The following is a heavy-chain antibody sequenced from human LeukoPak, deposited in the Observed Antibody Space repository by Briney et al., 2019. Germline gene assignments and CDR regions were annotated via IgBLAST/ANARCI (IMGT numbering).Heavy chain of an antibody. CDR3: AKVLRGGSAFDY. Sequence: PGGSLRLSCAASGFTFSDYYMSWIRQAPGKGLEWVSYISSSGSTIYYADSVKGRFTISRDNSKNTLYLQMNSLRAEDTAVYYCAKVLRGGSAFDYWGQGTLVTVSS. CDR1: GFTFSDYY. CDR2: ISSSGSTI. V-gene: IGHV3-11*01. D-gene: IGHD2-15*01. J-gene: IGHJ4*02.